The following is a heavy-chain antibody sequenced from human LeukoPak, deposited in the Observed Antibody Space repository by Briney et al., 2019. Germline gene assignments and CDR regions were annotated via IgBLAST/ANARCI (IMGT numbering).Heavy chain of an antibody. J-gene: IGHJ4*02. D-gene: IGHD3-9*01. V-gene: IGHV3-9*01. CDR1: GFTFDDYA. CDR2: TSWNSGSI. Sequence: GGSLRLSCAASGFTFDDYAMHWVRQAPGKGLEWVSGTSWNSGSIGYADSVKGRFTISRDNAKNSLYLQMNSLRAEDTALYYCAKDIRHRYYDILTGPFDYWGQGTLVTVSS. CDR3: AKDIRHRYYDILTGPFDY.